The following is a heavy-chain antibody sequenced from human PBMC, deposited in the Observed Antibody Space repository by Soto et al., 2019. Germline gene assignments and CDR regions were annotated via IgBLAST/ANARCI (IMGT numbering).Heavy chain of an antibody. Sequence: PGGSLRLSCAASGFTFRDHAMHWVRQAPGKGREWLAIIWNDGSNKFYAGSVQGRFTISRDNSKNTVYLQMNTLSAEDTAVYYCARAPFPDVDTYAMDVWGQGTTVTVSS. J-gene: IGHJ6*02. CDR3: ARAPFPDVDTYAMDV. V-gene: IGHV3-33*01. CDR1: GFTFRDHA. D-gene: IGHD5-12*01. CDR2: IWNDGSNK.